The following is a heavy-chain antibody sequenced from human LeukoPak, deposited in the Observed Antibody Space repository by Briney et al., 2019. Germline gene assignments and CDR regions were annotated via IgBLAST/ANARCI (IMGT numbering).Heavy chain of an antibody. CDR2: VNPNSGVT. CDR3: ARQWLPNGYFDY. Sequence: ASVKVSCKASGYTFTAYFMHRVRQAPGQGLEWMGRVNPNSGVTNSIQKFQGRVTMTRDTSISTAYMELSGLRSDDTAVYYCARQWLPNGYFDYWGQGTLVTASS. D-gene: IGHD6-19*01. J-gene: IGHJ4*02. V-gene: IGHV1-2*06. CDR1: GYTFTAYF.